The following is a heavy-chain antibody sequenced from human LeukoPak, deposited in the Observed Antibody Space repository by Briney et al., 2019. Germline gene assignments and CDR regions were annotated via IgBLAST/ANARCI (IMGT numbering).Heavy chain of an antibody. J-gene: IGHJ4*02. CDR3: AKGYGSGSSLYVY. CDR2: ISGSGGST. D-gene: IGHD3-10*01. V-gene: IGHV3-23*01. CDR1: GFTFSNYA. Sequence: PGGSLRLSCAASGFTFSNYAMSWVRQAPGKGLEWVSGISGSGGSTHYADSVKGRFTISRDNSKNTLYLQMNSLRAEDTAVYYCAKGYGSGSSLYVYWGQGTLVTVSS.